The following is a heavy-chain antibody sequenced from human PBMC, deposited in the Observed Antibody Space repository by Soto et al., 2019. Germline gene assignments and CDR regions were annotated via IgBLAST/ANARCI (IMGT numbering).Heavy chain of an antibody. CDR1: GYRFTSYG. Sequence: ASVKVSCKASGYRFTSYGISCVRQAPGQGLEWLGWISAYDDNTKYAQTLQGRVTMTTDTSTSTAYMELSSLRSEDTAVYYCARWDSYCSSTSCYEVLYYYGMDVWGQGTTVTVSS. CDR3: ARWDSYCSSTSCYEVLYYYGMDV. CDR2: ISAYDDNT. V-gene: IGHV1-18*01. D-gene: IGHD2-2*01. J-gene: IGHJ6*02.